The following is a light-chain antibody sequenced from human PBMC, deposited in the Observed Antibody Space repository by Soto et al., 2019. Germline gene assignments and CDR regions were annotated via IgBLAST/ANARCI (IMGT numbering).Light chain of an antibody. J-gene: IGKJ1*01. CDR3: EKYYNWPRT. V-gene: IGKV3-15*01. CDR2: DTY. Sequence: EIVLPHSPASLSVSPGERYTLYCRASQSVRSKVAWYQQKPGQAPSLVIYDTYIRATGIPARFSGSGFGTEFTLTISSLQPEDFAVYYCEKYYNWPRTFGQGNKGDIK. CDR1: QSVRSK.